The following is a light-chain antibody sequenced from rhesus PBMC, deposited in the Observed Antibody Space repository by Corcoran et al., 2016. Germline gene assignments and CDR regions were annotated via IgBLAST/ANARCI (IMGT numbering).Light chain of an antibody. V-gene: IGKV1-22*01. CDR3: LQYSSSPYS. CDR2: KAS. Sequence: DIQMTQSPSSLSASVGDTVTITCRASHSISSWLDWYQQKPGKAPKLLNYKASSLQSGVPSRFRGSGSGTDFTLTISSLQPENFENYYCLQYSSSPYSFGQGTKVEIQ. CDR1: HSISSW. J-gene: IGKJ2*01.